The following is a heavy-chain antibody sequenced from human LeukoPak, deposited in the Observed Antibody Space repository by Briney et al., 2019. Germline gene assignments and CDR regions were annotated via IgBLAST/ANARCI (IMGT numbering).Heavy chain of an antibody. D-gene: IGHD2-2*01. CDR2: IYYSGST. J-gene: IGHJ3*02. V-gene: IGHV4-59*01. CDR3: ARDPRGYCSSTSCYEAWDDAFDI. Sequence: SETLSLTCTVSGGSISSYYWSWIRQPPGKGLEWIGYIYYSGSTNYNPSLKSRVTMSVDTSKNQFSLKLSSVTAADTAVYYCARDPRGYCSSTSCYEAWDDAFDIWGQGTMVTVSS. CDR1: GGSISSYY.